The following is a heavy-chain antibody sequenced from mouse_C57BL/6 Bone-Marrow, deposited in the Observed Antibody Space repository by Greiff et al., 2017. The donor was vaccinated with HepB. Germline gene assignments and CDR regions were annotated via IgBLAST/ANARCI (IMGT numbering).Heavy chain of an antibody. Sequence: EVKVVESGGGLVKPGGSLKLSCAASGFTFSSYAMSWVRQTPEKRLEWVATISDGGSYTYYPDNVKGRFTISRDNAKNNLYLQMSHLKSEDTAMYYCARDGATVYYYAMDYGGQGTSVTVSS. V-gene: IGHV5-4*01. CDR1: GFTFSSYA. J-gene: IGHJ4*01. CDR2: ISDGGSYT. D-gene: IGHD1-1*01. CDR3: ARDGATVYYYAMDY.